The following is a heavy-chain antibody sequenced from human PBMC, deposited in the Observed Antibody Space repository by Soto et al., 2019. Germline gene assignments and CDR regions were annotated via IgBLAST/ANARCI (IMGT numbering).Heavy chain of an antibody. Sequence: PLETLSLTCTVSGGSISSSSYYWVLIRQAPGKGLEWIGSIYYSGSTYYNPSLKSRVTISVDTSKNQFSLKLSSVTAADTAVYYCARVKASGVNFDYWGQGTLVTVSS. V-gene: IGHV4-39*07. CDR3: ARVKASGVNFDY. CDR2: IYYSGST. CDR1: GGSISSSSYY. J-gene: IGHJ4*02. D-gene: IGHD3-10*01.